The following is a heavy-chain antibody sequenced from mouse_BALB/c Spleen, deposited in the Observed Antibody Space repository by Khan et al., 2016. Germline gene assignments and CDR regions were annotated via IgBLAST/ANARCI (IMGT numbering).Heavy chain of an antibody. CDR3: ARWAYYGTYLFAY. V-gene: IGHV1-7*01. CDR1: GYTFTSYW. J-gene: IGHJ3*01. CDR2: INPSTGYT. Sequence: VQLQQSGAELAKPGASVKMYCKASGYTFTSYWMHWVKQRPGQGQEWIGYINPSTGYTEYNQKLKDKATLTADKPPRTAYMQLSSLPSEDSSVYYCARWAYYGTYLFAYWGQGTLVTVSA. D-gene: IGHD2-10*01.